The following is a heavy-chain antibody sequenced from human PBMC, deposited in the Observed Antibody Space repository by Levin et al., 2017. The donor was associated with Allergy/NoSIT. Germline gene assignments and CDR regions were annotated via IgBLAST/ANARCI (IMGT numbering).Heavy chain of an antibody. J-gene: IGHJ6*02. CDR1: GFTFSSYG. Sequence: GGSLRLSCAASGFTFSSYGMHWVRQAPGKGLEWVAVISYDGSNKYYADSVKGRFTISRDNSKNTLYLQMNSLRAEDTAVYYCAKDRRSAQYYYDSSGYYYYYGMDVWGQGTTVTVSS. V-gene: IGHV3-30*18. D-gene: IGHD3-22*01. CDR3: AKDRRSAQYYYDSSGYYYYYGMDV. CDR2: ISYDGSNK.